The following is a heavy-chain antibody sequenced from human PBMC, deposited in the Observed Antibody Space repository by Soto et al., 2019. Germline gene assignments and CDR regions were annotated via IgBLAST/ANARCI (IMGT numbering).Heavy chain of an antibody. CDR2: ISYDGGRQ. CDR1: GFTFNTYG. CDR3: AKDRAWQSGRYYYGMDV. Sequence: SLRLSCAASGFTFNTYGMHWVRQVPGKGLQWVATISYDGGRQNYAESVKGRFTISRDNSKSTLYLQMDSLTPEDTAVYYCAKDRAWQSGRYYYGMDVWGQGTTVTVSS. V-gene: IGHV3-30*18. D-gene: IGHD3-10*01. J-gene: IGHJ6*02.